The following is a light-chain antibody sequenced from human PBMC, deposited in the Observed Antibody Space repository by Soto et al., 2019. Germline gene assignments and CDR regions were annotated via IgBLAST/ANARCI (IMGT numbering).Light chain of an antibody. CDR1: TGAVTSGHY. CDR2: DTS. CDR3: LLSYSGARHVV. J-gene: IGLJ2*01. V-gene: IGLV7-46*01. Sequence: QAVVTQEPSLTVSPGGTVTLTCGSSTGAVTSGHYPYWFQQKPGQAPRTLIYDTSNKHSWTPARFSGSLLGGKAALTLSGAQPEDEADYYCLLSYSGARHVVFGGGTQLTVL.